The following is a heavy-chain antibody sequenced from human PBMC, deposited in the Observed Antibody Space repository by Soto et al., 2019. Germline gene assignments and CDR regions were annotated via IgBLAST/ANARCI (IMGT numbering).Heavy chain of an antibody. V-gene: IGHV3-33*01. D-gene: IGHD4-17*01. CDR1: GFTFSSYG. J-gene: IGHJ6*02. CDR3: ASDRVTTYYYYGMDD. Sequence: QVQLVESGGGVVQPGRSLRLSCAASGFTFSSYGMHWVRQAPGKGLEWVAVIWYDGSNKYYADSVKGRFTISRDNSKNTLHLQMNSQRAEDTAVYYCASDRVTTYYYYGMDDWGQGTTVTVSS. CDR2: IWYDGSNK.